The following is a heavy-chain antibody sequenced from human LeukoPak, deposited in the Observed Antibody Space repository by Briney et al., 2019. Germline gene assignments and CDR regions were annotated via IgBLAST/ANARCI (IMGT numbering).Heavy chain of an antibody. D-gene: IGHD3-10*01. CDR2: ISYDGSNK. Sequence: PGGSLRLSCAASGFTFSSYGMHWVRQAPGKGLEWVAVISYDGSNKYYADSVKGRFTISRDNSKNTLYLQMNSLRAEDTAVYYCAKGSAGDYYGSGGKGFDYWGQGTLVTVSS. CDR1: GFTFSSYG. V-gene: IGHV3-30*18. CDR3: AKGSAGDYYGSGGKGFDY. J-gene: IGHJ4*02.